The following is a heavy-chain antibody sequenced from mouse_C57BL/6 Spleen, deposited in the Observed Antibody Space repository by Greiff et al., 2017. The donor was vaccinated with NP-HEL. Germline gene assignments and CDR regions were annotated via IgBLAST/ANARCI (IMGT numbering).Heavy chain of an antibody. J-gene: IGHJ3*01. Sequence: QVQLQQSGPELVKPGASVKISCKASGYAFSSSWMNWVKQRPGKGLEWIGRIYPGDGDTNYNGKFKGKATLTADKSSSTAYMRLSRLTSADSAVYCCARGVDYDGVWFGDWGKGTMVTVAA. V-gene: IGHV1-82*01. CDR2: IYPGDGDT. D-gene: IGHD2-4*01. CDR1: GYAFSSSW. CDR3: ARGVDYDGVWFGD.